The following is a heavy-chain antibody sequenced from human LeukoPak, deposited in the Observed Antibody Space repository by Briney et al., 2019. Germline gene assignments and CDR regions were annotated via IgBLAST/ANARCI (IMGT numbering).Heavy chain of an antibody. Sequence: GASVKVSCKASGYTFTGYYMHWVRQAPGQGLEWMGWINPNSGGTNYAQKFQGRVTMTRDTSISTAYMELSRLRSDDTAVYYCARDLGVSYYEYYFDYCGQGTLVTVSS. J-gene: IGHJ4*02. CDR1: GYTFTGYY. CDR3: ARDLGVSYYEYYFDY. CDR2: INPNSGGT. V-gene: IGHV1-2*02. D-gene: IGHD1-26*01.